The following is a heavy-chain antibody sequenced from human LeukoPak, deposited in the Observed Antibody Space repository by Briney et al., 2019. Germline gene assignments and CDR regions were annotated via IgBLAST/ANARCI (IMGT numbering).Heavy chain of an antibody. CDR1: GGTLSSYA. V-gene: IGHV1-69*01. CDR2: IIPIFGTA. D-gene: IGHD2-15*01. Sequence: SVKVSCKASGGTLSSYAISWVRQAPGQGLELMGGIIPIFGTANYAQKFQGRVTITADESTSTAYMELSSLRSEDTAVYYCARDFVDGYCSGGSCHNWFDPWGQETLVTVSS. CDR3: ARDFVDGYCSGGSCHNWFDP. J-gene: IGHJ5*02.